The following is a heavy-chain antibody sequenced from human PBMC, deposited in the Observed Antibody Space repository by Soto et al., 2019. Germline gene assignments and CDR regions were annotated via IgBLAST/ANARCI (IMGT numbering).Heavy chain of an antibody. CDR3: ARRARPDFYYMDV. J-gene: IGHJ6*03. CDR1: GFTFSSYS. Sequence: GGSLRLSCAASGFTFSSYSMNWVRQAPGKGLEYVSGISSNGVGIYYADSVKGRFTISRDNSKNTVYLQMGSLRPEDMAVYYYARRARPDFYYMDVWGKGTTVTVSS. V-gene: IGHV3-64*02. D-gene: IGHD6-6*01. CDR2: ISSNGVGI.